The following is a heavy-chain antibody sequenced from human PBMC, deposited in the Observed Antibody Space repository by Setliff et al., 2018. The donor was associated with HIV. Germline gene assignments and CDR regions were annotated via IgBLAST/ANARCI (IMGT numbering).Heavy chain of an antibody. D-gene: IGHD6-19*01. CDR3: ARQFRYPNRAVAGVDY. V-gene: IGHV4-39*01. CDR1: GGSISNNSYY. J-gene: IGHJ4*02. CDR2: LFYNGST. Sequence: SETLSLTCTVSGGSISNNSYYWGWVRQPPGKGLELIGNLFYNGSTYYNPSLKSRVTISVDTSKNQFSLKVSSVTAADTAIYFCARQFRYPNRAVAGVDYWGQGTLVTVSS.